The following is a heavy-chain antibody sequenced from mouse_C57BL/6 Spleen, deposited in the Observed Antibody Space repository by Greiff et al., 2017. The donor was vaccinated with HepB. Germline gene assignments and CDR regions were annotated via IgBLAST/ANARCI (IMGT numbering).Heavy chain of an antibody. J-gene: IGHJ3*01. Sequence: QVHVKQSGAELARPGASVKMSCKASGYTFTSYTMHWVKQRPGQGLEWIGYINPSSGYTKYNQKFKDKATLTADKSSSTAYMQLSSLTSEDSAVYYCAREGYAWFAYWGQGTLVTVSA. CDR1: GYTFTSYT. V-gene: IGHV1-4*01. CDR3: AREGYAWFAY. CDR2: INPSSGYT. D-gene: IGHD3-1*01.